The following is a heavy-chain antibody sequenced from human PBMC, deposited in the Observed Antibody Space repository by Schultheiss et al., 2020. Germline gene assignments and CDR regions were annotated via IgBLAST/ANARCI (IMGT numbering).Heavy chain of an antibody. J-gene: IGHJ3*02. Sequence: SETLSLTCTVSGGSISSSSYYWGWIRQPPGKGLEWIGSIYYSGSTYYNPSLKSRVTISVDTSKNQFSLKLSSVTAADTAVYYCANCGDTAAGGGGFGIWGLGTLVTVSS. CDR3: ANCGDTAAGGGGFGI. CDR1: GGSISSSSYY. V-gene: IGHV4-39*01. D-gene: IGHD5-18*01. CDR2: IYYSGST.